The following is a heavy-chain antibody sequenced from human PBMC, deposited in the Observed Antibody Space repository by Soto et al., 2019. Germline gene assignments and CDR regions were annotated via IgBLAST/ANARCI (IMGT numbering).Heavy chain of an antibody. CDR1: GFTFSEYA. V-gene: IGHV3-23*01. CDR2: VSGRGDGT. CDR3: AKDVEEVLPEYGMDV. D-gene: IGHD6-6*01. Sequence: EEQILESGGALVQPGGSLRLSCSVSGFTFSEYAMNWVRQAPGKGLEWVSAVSGRGDGTFYADSVKGRFTISRDNSKNTVYMQINSLRVEDTAVYYCAKDVEEVLPEYGMDVWGRGTTVRVSS. J-gene: IGHJ6*02.